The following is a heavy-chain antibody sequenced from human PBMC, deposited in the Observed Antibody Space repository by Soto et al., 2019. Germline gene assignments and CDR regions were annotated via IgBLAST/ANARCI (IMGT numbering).Heavy chain of an antibody. Sequence: QITLKESGPTLVKPTETLTLTCTFSGFSLSTRGVGVAWIRQPPRKALEWLALIYWDDDKRYSPSLKNRLTITKDTSKNQVVLTMTNMGPVDTATYYCGRDDSGDYGFDYWGQGTLVAVSS. CDR2: IYWDDDK. J-gene: IGHJ4*02. CDR1: GFSLSTRGVG. CDR3: GRDDSGDYGFDY. D-gene: IGHD3-22*01. V-gene: IGHV2-5*02.